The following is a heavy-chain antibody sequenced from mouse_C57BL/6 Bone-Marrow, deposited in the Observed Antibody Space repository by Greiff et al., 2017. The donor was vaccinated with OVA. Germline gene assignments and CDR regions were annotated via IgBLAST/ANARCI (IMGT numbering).Heavy chain of an antibody. CDR2: ISNGGGST. V-gene: IGHV5-12*01. J-gene: IGHJ1*03. CDR3: ARQNYDSYWYFDV. Sequence: DVQLVESGGGLVQPGGSLKLSCAASGFTFSDYYMYWVRQTPEKRLEWVAYISNGGGSTYYPDTVKGRFTISRDNAKNTLYLQMSRLKSEDTAMYYCARQNYDSYWYFDVWGTGTTVTVSS. CDR1: GFTFSDYY. D-gene: IGHD2-4*01.